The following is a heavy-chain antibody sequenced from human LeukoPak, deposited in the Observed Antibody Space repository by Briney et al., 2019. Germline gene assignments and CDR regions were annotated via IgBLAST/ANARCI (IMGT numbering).Heavy chain of an antibody. V-gene: IGHV3-23*01. Sequence: GGSLRLSCAASGLTFTNYAVGWVRQAPGKGLEWVSTISGSGGNTHYADSVKGRFTISRDNSKNTVYLQMNSLRAEDTAIYYCAKVYNWNLDWGQGTLVIVSS. J-gene: IGHJ4*02. CDR2: ISGSGGNT. CDR1: GLTFTNYA. D-gene: IGHD1-20*01. CDR3: AKVYNWNLD.